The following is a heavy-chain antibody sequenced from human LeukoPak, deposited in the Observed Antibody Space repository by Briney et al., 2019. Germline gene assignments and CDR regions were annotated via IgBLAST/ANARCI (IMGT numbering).Heavy chain of an antibody. CDR3: ARDPRAYSSGWYDYYCYGMDV. J-gene: IGHJ6*04. CDR1: GFTFSSYS. CDR2: ISSISSYI. D-gene: IGHD6-19*01. V-gene: IGHV3-21*01. Sequence: PGGSLRLSCAASGFTFSSYSMNWVRQAPGKGLEWVSSISSISSYIYYAGSVKGRFTISRDNAKNSLYLQMNSLRAEDTAVYYCARDPRAYSSGWYDYYCYGMDVWGKGTTVTVSS.